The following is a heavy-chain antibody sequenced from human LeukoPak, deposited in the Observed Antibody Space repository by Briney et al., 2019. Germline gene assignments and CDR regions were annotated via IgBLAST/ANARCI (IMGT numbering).Heavy chain of an antibody. CDR2: IYYSGST. D-gene: IGHD2-2*01. J-gene: IGHJ4*02. V-gene: IGHV4-59*06. CDR3: ARVAVPAAPLPYYFDY. CDR1: GGSISSYY. Sequence: SETLSLTCTVSGGSISSYYWSWIRQHPGKGLECIGYIYYSGSTYYNPSLKSRVTISVDTSKNQFSLKLSSVTAADTAVYYCARVAVPAAPLPYYFDYWAREPWSPSPQ.